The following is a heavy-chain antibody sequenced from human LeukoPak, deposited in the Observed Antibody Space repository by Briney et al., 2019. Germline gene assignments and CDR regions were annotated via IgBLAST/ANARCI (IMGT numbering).Heavy chain of an antibody. CDR3: AKDLKVAATTIPNNYFDY. CDR2: ISGSGGST. Sequence: GGSLRLSCAASGFTFSGYAMSWVRQAPGKGLEWVSAISGSGGSTYYADSVKGRFTISRDNSKNTLYLQMNSLRAEDTAVYYCAKDLKVAATTIPNNYFDYWGQGTLVTVPS. J-gene: IGHJ4*02. CDR1: GFTFSGYA. D-gene: IGHD2-15*01. V-gene: IGHV3-23*01.